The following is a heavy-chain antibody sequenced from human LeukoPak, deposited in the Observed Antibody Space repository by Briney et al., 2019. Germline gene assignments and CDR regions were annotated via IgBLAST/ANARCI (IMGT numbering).Heavy chain of an antibody. V-gene: IGHV4-4*07. CDR1: GYSISSGYY. Sequence: SETLSLTCAVSGYSISSGYYWGWIRQPAGKGLEWIGRIYTSGSTNYNPSLKSRVTMSVDTSKNQFSLKLSSVTAADTAVYYCARNYYGSGSYYTRNWFDPWGQGTLVTVSS. D-gene: IGHD3-10*01. CDR2: IYTSGST. J-gene: IGHJ5*02. CDR3: ARNYYGSGSYYTRNWFDP.